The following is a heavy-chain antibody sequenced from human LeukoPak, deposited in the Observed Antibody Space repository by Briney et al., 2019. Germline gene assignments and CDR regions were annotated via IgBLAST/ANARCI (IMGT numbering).Heavy chain of an antibody. CDR2: IIPILGIA. CDR1: GGTFSSYA. V-gene: IGHV1-69*04. Sequence: GASVKVSCKASGGTFSSYAISWVRQAPGQGLEWMGRIIPILGIANYAQKFQGRVTITADKSTSTAYMELSSLRSEDTAVYYSARPVDDILTGFDYWGQGTLVTVSS. D-gene: IGHD3-9*01. CDR3: ARPVDDILTGFDY. J-gene: IGHJ4*02.